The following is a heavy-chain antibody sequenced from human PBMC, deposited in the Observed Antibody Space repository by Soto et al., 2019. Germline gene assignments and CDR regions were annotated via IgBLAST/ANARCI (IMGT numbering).Heavy chain of an antibody. CDR1: GYSFTNND. Sequence: ASVKVSCKASGYSFTNNDVTWVRQATGQGLEWMGWMNPGSGDTGYAQKFQGRVTMTRDISIATAYMELSSLRSDDTAVYYCAKDSFDTAMVLLDYWGQGTLVTVSS. CDR3: AKDSFDTAMVLLDY. V-gene: IGHV1-8*01. CDR2: MNPGSGDT. D-gene: IGHD5-18*01. J-gene: IGHJ4*02.